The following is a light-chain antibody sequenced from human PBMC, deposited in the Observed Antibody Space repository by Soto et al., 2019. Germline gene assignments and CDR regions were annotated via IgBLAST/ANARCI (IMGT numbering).Light chain of an antibody. CDR2: DAS. CDR3: QQRYNWPQT. V-gene: IGKV3-11*01. CDR1: QSVSRT. Sequence: EVVLTQSPATLSLSPGERANLSCRTSQSVSRTLAWYQQKSGQAPRLLIYDASNRATGIPTRFSGSGSGTDFTLTISSLEPEDVAVYYCQQRYNWPQTFGQGTYVEIK. J-gene: IGKJ1*01.